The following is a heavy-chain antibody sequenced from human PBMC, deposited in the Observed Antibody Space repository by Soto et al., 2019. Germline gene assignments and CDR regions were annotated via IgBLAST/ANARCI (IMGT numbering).Heavy chain of an antibody. V-gene: IGHV3-64D*06. D-gene: IGHD2-2*01. J-gene: IGHJ6*02. Sequence: GGSLRLSCSASGFTFSSYAMHWVRQAPGKGLEYVSAISSNGGSTYYADSVKGRFTISRDNSKNTLYLQMSSLRAEDMAVYYCVKSTIVVVPAARGSYYYYGMDVWGQGTTVTVSS. CDR2: ISSNGGST. CDR1: GFTFSSYA. CDR3: VKSTIVVVPAARGSYYYYGMDV.